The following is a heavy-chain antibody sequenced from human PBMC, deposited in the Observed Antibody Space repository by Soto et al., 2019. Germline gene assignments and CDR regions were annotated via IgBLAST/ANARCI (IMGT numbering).Heavy chain of an antibody. D-gene: IGHD3-22*01. CDR2: IDPSDSYT. V-gene: IGHV5-10-1*01. CDR3: ARRDDSRPGYYYGMDV. J-gene: IGHJ6*02. Sequence: PGESLKISCKGSGYSFTSYWISWVRQMPGKGLEWMGRIDPSDSYTNYSPSFQGHVTISADKSISTAYLQWSSLKASDTSMYYCARRDDSRPGYYYGMDVWGQGTTVTVSS. CDR1: GYSFTSYW.